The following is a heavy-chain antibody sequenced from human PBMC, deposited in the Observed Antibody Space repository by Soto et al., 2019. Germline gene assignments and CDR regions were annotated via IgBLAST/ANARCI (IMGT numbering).Heavy chain of an antibody. D-gene: IGHD2-15*01. V-gene: IGHV4-39*01. J-gene: IGHJ6*02. CDR2: IYDSGST. CDR3: ARYSEGRHYYYYYYGMDV. CDR1: GGSISSSSYY. Sequence: SETLSLTCTVSGGSISSSSYYWGWIRQRPGKGLEWIGSIYDSGSTYYNPSLKSRVTISVDTSKNQFSLKLSSVTAADTAVYYCARYSEGRHYYYYYYGMDVWGQGTTVTVSS.